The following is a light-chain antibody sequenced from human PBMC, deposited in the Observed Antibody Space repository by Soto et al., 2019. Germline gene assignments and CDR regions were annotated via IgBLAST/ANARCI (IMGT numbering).Light chain of an antibody. V-gene: IGKV1-5*01. CDR3: QQYKTFWT. J-gene: IGKJ1*01. Sequence: DIQMTQSPSTLSASVGDRVTITCRASQSISAWLAWYQQKPGKAPKLLIYDVSNLESGVPSRFSGSGSGTEFTLTISSLQPDDVATYYCQQYKTFWTFGQGTKVDIK. CDR2: DVS. CDR1: QSISAW.